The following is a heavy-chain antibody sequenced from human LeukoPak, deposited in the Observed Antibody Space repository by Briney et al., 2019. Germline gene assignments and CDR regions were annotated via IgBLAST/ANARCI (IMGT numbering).Heavy chain of an antibody. V-gene: IGHV1-18*01. CDR1: GYTFTSYG. CDR2: ISAYNGNT. J-gene: IGHJ5*02. CDR3: ARDHCSSTSCFSLYNWFDP. D-gene: IGHD2-2*01. Sequence: ASVTVSCKASGYTFTSYGISWVRQSPGQGVEWMGWISAYNGNTNYTQKLQGRVTMTTDTSTSTDYMELRSLRSDDTAVYYCARDHCSSTSCFSLYNWFDPWGQGTLVTVSS.